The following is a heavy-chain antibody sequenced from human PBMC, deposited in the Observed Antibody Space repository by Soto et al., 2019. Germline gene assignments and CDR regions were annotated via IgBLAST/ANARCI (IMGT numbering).Heavy chain of an antibody. CDR1: GFSFRSDW. CDR3: SGGVGDAI. V-gene: IGHV3-7*04. D-gene: IGHD1-26*01. Sequence: EDQLVESGGGLVQPGGSLRLTCAVSGFSFRSDWMNWVRQAPGKGLEWVAHTNQDGSEKYYLDSVKGRFTIFRDNAKNSLYLQMNSLSAEDTAVYYCSGGVGDAIWGQGTLVTVPS. J-gene: IGHJ4*02. CDR2: TNQDGSEK.